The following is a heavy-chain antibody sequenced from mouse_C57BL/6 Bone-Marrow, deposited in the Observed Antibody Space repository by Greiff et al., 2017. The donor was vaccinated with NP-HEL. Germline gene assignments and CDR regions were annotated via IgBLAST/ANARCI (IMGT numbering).Heavy chain of an antibody. V-gene: IGHV1-5*01. J-gene: IGHJ4*01. Sequence: VQLKESGTVLARPGASVKMSCKTSGYTFTSYWMHWVKQRPGQGLDWIGAIYPGNSDTSYNQKFKGKANLTAVTSASTAYMELSSLTNEDSAVYYCTAIYYEYDGNSPYYYARDDWGQGTSVTVSS. CDR2: IYPGNSDT. D-gene: IGHD2-4*01. CDR3: TAIYYEYDGNSPYYYARDD. CDR1: GYTFTSYW.